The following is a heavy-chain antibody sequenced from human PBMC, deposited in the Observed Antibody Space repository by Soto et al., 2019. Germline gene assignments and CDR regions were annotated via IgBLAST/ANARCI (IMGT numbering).Heavy chain of an antibody. CDR3: AKEKYPKIVRAVAGFDY. J-gene: IGHJ4*02. Sequence: PGGSLRLSCAASGFTFSSYGMHWVRQAPGKGLEWVAVISYDGSNKYYADSVKGRFTISRDNSKNTLYLQMNSLRAEDTAVYYCAKEKYPKIVRAVAGFDYWGQGTLVTVSS. CDR2: ISYDGSNK. D-gene: IGHD6-19*01. CDR1: GFTFSSYG. V-gene: IGHV3-30*18.